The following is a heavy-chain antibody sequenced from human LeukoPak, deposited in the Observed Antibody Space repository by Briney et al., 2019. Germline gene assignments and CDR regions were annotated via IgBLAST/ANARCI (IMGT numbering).Heavy chain of an antibody. CDR3: ARLKFYDSTGYSPGYYMDV. J-gene: IGHJ6*03. CDR2: IYGSGIT. CDR1: GDSIISNY. V-gene: IGHV4-4*07. Sequence: ASETQSLTCTVSGDSIISNYWSWIRQSAGTGLEWIGRIYGSGITDYNPSLKSRVTMSLDTSRKQFSLRLTSVTAADTAVYYCARLKFYDSTGYSPGYYMDVWGKGTTVSVFS. D-gene: IGHD3-22*01.